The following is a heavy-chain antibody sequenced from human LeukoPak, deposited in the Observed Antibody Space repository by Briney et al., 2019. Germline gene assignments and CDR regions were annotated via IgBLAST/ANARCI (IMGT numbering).Heavy chain of an antibody. J-gene: IGHJ4*02. Sequence: ASVKVSCKASGYTFTNHHIHWVRQVPGQGLEWVAMINLIVGTTSHAQRVQGRITMTSDSSTSTVYMELSSLRSEDTALYYCVRGMGGYWGQGTPVTVST. D-gene: IGHD2-8*01. CDR3: VRGMGGY. V-gene: IGHV1-46*01. CDR1: GYTFTNHH. CDR2: INLIVGTT.